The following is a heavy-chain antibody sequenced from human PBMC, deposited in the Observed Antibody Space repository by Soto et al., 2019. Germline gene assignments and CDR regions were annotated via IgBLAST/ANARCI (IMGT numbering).Heavy chain of an antibody. D-gene: IGHD3-10*01. J-gene: IGHJ6*02. Sequence: LRLSCAASGFSFSDYEMNWVRQTPGKGLEWLSYISSSGGTIKYADSVKGRFTISRDNAKNSLYLQMHSLRADDTAVYYCARDAFEIYYKFGLDVWGQGTPVTVSS. CDR1: GFSFSDYE. CDR2: ISSSGGTI. CDR3: ARDAFEIYYKFGLDV. V-gene: IGHV3-48*03.